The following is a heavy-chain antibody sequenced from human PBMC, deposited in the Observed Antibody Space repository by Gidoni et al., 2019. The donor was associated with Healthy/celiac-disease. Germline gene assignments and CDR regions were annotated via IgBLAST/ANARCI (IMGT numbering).Heavy chain of an antibody. J-gene: IGHJ4*02. CDR3: ARVTAYGSGSYYNADFDY. D-gene: IGHD3-10*01. Sequence: EVQLLESGGGLVQPGGSLRLSCAASGFTFSSYAMSWVRQAPGKGLEWVSAISGSGGSTYYADSVKGRFTISRDNSKNMLYLQMNSLRAEDTAVYYCARVTAYGSGSYYNADFDYWGQGTLVTVSS. V-gene: IGHV3-23*01. CDR1: GFTFSSYA. CDR2: ISGSGGST.